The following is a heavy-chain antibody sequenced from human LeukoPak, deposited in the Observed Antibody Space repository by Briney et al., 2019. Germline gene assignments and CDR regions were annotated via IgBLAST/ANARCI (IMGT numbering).Heavy chain of an antibody. V-gene: IGHV4-4*07. Sequence: SETLSLTCTVSGGSISSYYWSWIRQPAGKGLEWIGRIYTSGSTNYNPSLKSRVTISVDTSKNQFSLKLSSVTAADTAVYYCARVGGLRFLEWLPEYNWFDPWGQGTLVTVSS. CDR1: GGSISSYY. CDR2: IYTSGST. D-gene: IGHD3-3*01. J-gene: IGHJ5*02. CDR3: ARVGGLRFLEWLPEYNWFDP.